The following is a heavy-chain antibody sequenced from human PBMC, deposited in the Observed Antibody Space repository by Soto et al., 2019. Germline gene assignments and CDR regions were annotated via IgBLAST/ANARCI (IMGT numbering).Heavy chain of an antibody. CDR3: ARNILGGPTDP. Sequence: ASVKVSCKASGYTFTAHAMHWVRQAPGQGLEWMGWINTGKGDTKYSQKFQGRVTITRDTSASTTYMELSSLKSEDTALYYCARNILGGPTDPWGPGTLVTVSS. V-gene: IGHV1-3*04. CDR2: INTGKGDT. J-gene: IGHJ5*02. D-gene: IGHD1-26*01. CDR1: GYTFTAHA.